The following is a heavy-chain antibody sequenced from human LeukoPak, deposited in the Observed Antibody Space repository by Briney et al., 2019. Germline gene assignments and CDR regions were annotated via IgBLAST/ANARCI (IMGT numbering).Heavy chain of an antibody. Sequence: PGRSLRLSCAASGFTFSSYGMRWVRQAPGKGLEWVAVIWYDGSDNYYADSVKGRFTISRDDSKNTVYLQMDSLRAEDTAVYYCARESAPRYYGDFDYWGQGTLVTVSS. D-gene: IGHD4-17*01. V-gene: IGHV3-33*01. CDR2: IWYDGSDN. CDR3: ARESAPRYYGDFDY. J-gene: IGHJ4*02. CDR1: GFTFSSYG.